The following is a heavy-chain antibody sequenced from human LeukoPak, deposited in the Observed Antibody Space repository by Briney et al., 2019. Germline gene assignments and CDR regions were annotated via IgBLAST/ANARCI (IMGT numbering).Heavy chain of an antibody. Sequence: SETLTLTCTVSVGSISISSYYCGWIRQPPGKGLEWIGSIYYSGSTYYHPSLKSRVTISLDTSKNQFSLKLSSVTAADTAVYYCARFAFGGVNFDYWGQGTLVTVSS. CDR1: VGSISISSYY. D-gene: IGHD3-16*01. V-gene: IGHV4-39*01. J-gene: IGHJ4*02. CDR3: ARFAFGGVNFDY. CDR2: IYYSGST.